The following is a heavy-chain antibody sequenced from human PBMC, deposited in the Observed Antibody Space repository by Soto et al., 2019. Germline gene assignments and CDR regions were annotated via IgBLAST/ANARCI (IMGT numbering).Heavy chain of an antibody. V-gene: IGHV1-18*01. D-gene: IGHD2-2*01. CDR1: GYTFTSYG. CDR3: ARELYCSSTSCYPRGAFDI. CDR2: ISAYNGNT. J-gene: IGHJ3*02. Sequence: QVQLVQSGAEVKKPGASVKVSCKASGYTFTSYGISWVRQAPGQGLEWMGWISAYNGNTNYAQKLQGRVTMTTDTSTSTAYMELRRLRSDDTAVYYCARELYCSSTSCYPRGAFDIWGQGTMVTVSS.